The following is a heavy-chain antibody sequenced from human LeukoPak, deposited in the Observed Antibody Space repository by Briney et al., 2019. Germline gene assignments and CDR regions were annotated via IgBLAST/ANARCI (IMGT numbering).Heavy chain of an antibody. CDR1: GFAFNSYS. Sequence: GGSLRLSCAASGFAFNSYSMNWVRQAPGKGLEWVSSISSTSRYIYYADSVKGRFTISRDNARNSVYLQMNSLRADDTAVYYCARDSSTVTFDYWGQGTLVTVSS. J-gene: IGHJ4*02. CDR2: ISSTSRYI. D-gene: IGHD4-17*01. V-gene: IGHV3-21*01. CDR3: ARDSSTVTFDY.